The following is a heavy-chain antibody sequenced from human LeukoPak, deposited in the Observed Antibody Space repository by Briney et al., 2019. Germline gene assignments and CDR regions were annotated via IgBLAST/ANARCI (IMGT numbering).Heavy chain of an antibody. J-gene: IGHJ4*02. Sequence: PSETLSLTCTVSGGSISSGSYYWSWIRQPAGKGLEWIGRISNSGTTNYNPSLNSRVTISVDTSKNQFSLKLSSVTAADTAVYYCARGDGYIHFWGQGTLVTVSS. D-gene: IGHD2-21*01. V-gene: IGHV4-61*10. CDR3: ARGDGYIHF. CDR1: GGSISSGSYY. CDR2: ISNSGTT.